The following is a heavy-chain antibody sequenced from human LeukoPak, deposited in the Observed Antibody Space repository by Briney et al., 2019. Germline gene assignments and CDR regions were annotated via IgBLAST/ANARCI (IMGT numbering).Heavy chain of an antibody. Sequence: ASVKVACKASGYTFTGYYMQWVRQDPGQGLEWLGWNNPNSGATNYAQQFQGRVTMSRDTSISTAYMELSGLRSDDSAVYYCGRDGTCSSTSCQNFDYWGQGTLVTVSS. D-gene: IGHD2-2*01. V-gene: IGHV1-2*02. CDR3: GRDGTCSSTSCQNFDY. CDR1: GYTFTGYY. J-gene: IGHJ4*02. CDR2: NNPNSGAT.